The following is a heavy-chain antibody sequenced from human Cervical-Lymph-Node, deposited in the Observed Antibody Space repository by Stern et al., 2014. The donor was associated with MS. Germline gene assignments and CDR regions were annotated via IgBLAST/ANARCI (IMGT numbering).Heavy chain of an antibody. V-gene: IGHV2-70*01. J-gene: IGHJ4*02. CDR2: RDWDGDK. D-gene: IGHD2-21*01. Sequence: QITLKESGPALVKPTQTLTLTCTFSGFSLSTTGMCLSWIRQPPGKALEWLALRDWDGDKYYSTALKTRLTIAKDTSKNQVVLTMTNMAPLDTATYFCVRAREGYYFDYWGQGIQVTVAS. CDR3: VRAREGYYFDY. CDR1: GFSLSTTGMC.